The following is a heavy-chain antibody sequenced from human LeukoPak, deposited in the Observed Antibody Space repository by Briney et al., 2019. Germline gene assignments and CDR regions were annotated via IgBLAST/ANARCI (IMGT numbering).Heavy chain of an antibody. CDR1: GFTFSSYL. D-gene: IGHD1-14*01. CDR3: AREPTAHDTFDI. J-gene: IGHJ3*02. V-gene: IGHV3-74*01. Sequence: GGSLRLSCAASGFTFSSYLMHWVRQAPGKGLVWVSRINSDGSSTSYADSVKGRFTISRDNAKNTVYVQMNSLRAEDTAVYYCAREPTAHDTFDIWGQGTMVTVSS. CDR2: INSDGSST.